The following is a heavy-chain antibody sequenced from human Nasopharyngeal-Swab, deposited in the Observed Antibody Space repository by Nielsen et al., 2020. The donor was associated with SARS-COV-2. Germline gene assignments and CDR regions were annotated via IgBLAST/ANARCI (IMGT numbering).Heavy chain of an antibody. CDR2: INNRGDDT. CDR1: GFIFSNYA. CDR3: AKDSQKGGGSSWYY. J-gene: IGHJ4*02. V-gene: IGHV3-23*01. D-gene: IGHD6-13*01. Sequence: GGSLRLSCAASGFIFSNYAMSWVRQAPGKGLEWVSTINNRGDDTHYVDSVRGRFTVSRDNSKDTLYLQMNSLRAEDTAVYYCAKDSQKGGGSSWYYWGQGTLVTVSS.